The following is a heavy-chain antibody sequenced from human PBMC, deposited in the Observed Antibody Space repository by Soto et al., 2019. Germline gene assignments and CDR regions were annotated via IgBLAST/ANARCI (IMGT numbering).Heavy chain of an antibody. CDR3: ARHNYGSGSTYFDY. V-gene: IGHV4-59*08. CDR1: GGSISSYY. D-gene: IGHD3-10*01. CDR2: IYYSGST. Sequence: QVQLQESGPGLVKPSETLSLTCTVSGGSISSYYWSWIRQPPGKGLEWIGYIYYSGSTNYNPSLKSSVTISVATSKNQFSLKLNSMTAADTAVYYCARHNYGSGSTYFDYWGQGTLVTVSS. J-gene: IGHJ4*02.